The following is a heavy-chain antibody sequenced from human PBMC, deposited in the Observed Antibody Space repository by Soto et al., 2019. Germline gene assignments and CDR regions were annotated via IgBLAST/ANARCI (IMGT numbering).Heavy chain of an antibody. D-gene: IGHD2-15*01. J-gene: IGHJ5*02. V-gene: IGHV4-34*01. CDR2: SNHSGST. CDR3: ARTRRGGGNWFDP. Sequence: QVQLQQWGAGLLKPSETLSLTCAVYGGSFSGYYWSWIRQPPGKGLEWIGESNHSGSTNYNPSLKSRVTISVDTSKNQFSLKLSSVTAADTAVYYCARTRRGGGNWFDPWGQGTLVTVSS. CDR1: GGSFSGYY.